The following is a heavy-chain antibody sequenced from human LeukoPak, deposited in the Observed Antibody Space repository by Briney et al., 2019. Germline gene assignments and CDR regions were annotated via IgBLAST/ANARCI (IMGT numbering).Heavy chain of an antibody. CDR3: ATSLRAAGPFDY. CDR1: GFTVSSNY. V-gene: IGHV3-66*01. Sequence: GGSLRLSCAASGFTVSSNYMSWVRQVPGKGLEWVSVIYSGGSTYYADSVKGRFTISRDNSKNTLYLQMNSLRAEDTAVYYCATSLRAAGPFDYWGQGTLVTVSS. CDR2: IYSGGST. J-gene: IGHJ4*02. D-gene: IGHD6-13*01.